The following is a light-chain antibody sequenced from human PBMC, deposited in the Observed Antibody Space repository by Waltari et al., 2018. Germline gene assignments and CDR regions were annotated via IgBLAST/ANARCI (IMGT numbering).Light chain of an antibody. Sequence: QSVLTQPPSVSAAPGQRVTISCSGGRPNLRNNYFSRYRQFPGTAPKLLIYEDSERPSGIPGRFSGSKAGTSATLDITGLQAGDEADYYCGTWDSSLSGAVFGGGTHLTVL. V-gene: IGLV1-51*02. J-gene: IGLJ7*01. CDR2: EDS. CDR3: GTWDSSLSGAV. CDR1: RPNLRNNY.